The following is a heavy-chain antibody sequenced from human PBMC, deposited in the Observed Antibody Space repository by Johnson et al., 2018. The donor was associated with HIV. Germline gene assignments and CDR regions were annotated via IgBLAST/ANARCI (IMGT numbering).Heavy chain of an antibody. Sequence: VQLVESGGGVVRPGGSLRLSCAASGFTFDDYGMSWVRQAPGKGLEWVSGINCNGGSTGYAASVKGRFTISRDTSEKMLYLQMNSLRVDDTAVYYCAKTGGGAALDSWGQGTMVTVSS. CDR1: GFTFDDYG. D-gene: IGHD3-16*01. J-gene: IGHJ3*02. V-gene: IGHV3-20*04. CDR2: INCNGGST. CDR3: AKTGGGAALDS.